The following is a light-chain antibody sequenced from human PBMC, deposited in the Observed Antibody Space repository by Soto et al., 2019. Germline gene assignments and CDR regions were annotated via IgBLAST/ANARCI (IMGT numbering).Light chain of an antibody. CDR1: SSDVGGYNY. Sequence: QSVLTQPLSASGSPGQSVTISCTGTSSDVGGYNYVSWYQQHPGKAPKLMIYEVSKRPSGVPDRFSGSKSGNTASLTVSGLQAEDEADYYCSSYAGSNNFVVFGTGNKVTVL. CDR2: EVS. V-gene: IGLV2-8*01. CDR3: SSYAGSNNFVV. J-gene: IGLJ1*01.